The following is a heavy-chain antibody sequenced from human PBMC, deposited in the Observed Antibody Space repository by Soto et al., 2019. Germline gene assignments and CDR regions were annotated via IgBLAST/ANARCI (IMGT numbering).Heavy chain of an antibody. CDR3: AKNWNWGSLVH. CDR2: IYYGGST. CDR1: GFSISNGGYS. J-gene: IGHJ4*02. D-gene: IGHD7-27*01. V-gene: IGHV4-61*08. Sequence: SETLSLTCAVSGFSISNGGYSWSWIRQSPGKGLEGIGFIYYGGSTNYNPSLKSRVIISVDTPKNQFSLKVSSVTAEDTAVYYCAKNWNWGSLVHWGQGTLVTVSS.